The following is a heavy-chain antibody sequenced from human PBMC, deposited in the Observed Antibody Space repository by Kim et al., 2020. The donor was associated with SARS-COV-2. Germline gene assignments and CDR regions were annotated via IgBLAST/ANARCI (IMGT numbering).Heavy chain of an antibody. CDR3: SRSPVKLEWSGGMDV. J-gene: IGHJ6*02. CDR1: GYTFTGYY. Sequence: ASVKVSCKASGYTFTGYYMHWVLQAPGQGLEWMGWIKPNSGGTNQAQKFQGRVTMTRDTTIRTAYMELSRLRSDDTAVYYCSRSPVKLEWSGGMDVWGQGTTVTVSS. CDR2: IKPNSGGT. D-gene: IGHD3-3*01. V-gene: IGHV1-2*02.